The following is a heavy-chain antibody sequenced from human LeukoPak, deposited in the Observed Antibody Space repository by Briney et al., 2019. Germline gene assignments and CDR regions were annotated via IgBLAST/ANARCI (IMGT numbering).Heavy chain of an antibody. V-gene: IGHV3-23*01. CDR2: ISGSGGST. Sequence: PGGSLRLSCAASGFTFSSYAISWARQAPGKGLEWVSVISGSGGSTYYADSVKGRFTISRDNSKNTLYLQMNSLRAEDTAVYYCARAQTSSGWYGMKSDFDYWGQGTLVTVSS. D-gene: IGHD6-19*01. CDR1: GFTFSSYA. CDR3: ARAQTSSGWYGMKSDFDY. J-gene: IGHJ4*02.